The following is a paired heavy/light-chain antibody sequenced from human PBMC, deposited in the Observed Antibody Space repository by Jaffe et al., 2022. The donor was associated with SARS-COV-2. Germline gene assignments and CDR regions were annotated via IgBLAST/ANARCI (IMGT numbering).Heavy chain of an antibody. CDR3: ARRGGPSRTWYEGPYYFDY. CDR2: FYYTGST. V-gene: IGHV4-39*01. Sequence: QLQLQESGPGLVRPSETLSLTCAVSGASVSSSVFYWGWIRQPPGKGLEWIGSFYYTGSTYYNPSLKSRATISADTSRNQLSLKLNSVTAAETAVYFCARRGGPSRTWYEGPYYFDYWGQGILVTVSS. J-gene: IGHJ4*02. CDR1: GASVSSSVFY. D-gene: IGHD6-13*01.
Light chain of an antibody. V-gene: IGLV1-51*01. CDR3: GTWDSSLSVVV. CDR1: SSNVANNY. Sequence: QSVLTQPPSVSAAPGQKITISCSGSSSNVANNYVSWYQHLPGTAPKLLIYANDDRPSGIPDRFSGSKSGTTATLGITGLQTGDEADYYCGTWDSSLSVVVFGGGTKVTVL. CDR2: AND. J-gene: IGLJ3*02.